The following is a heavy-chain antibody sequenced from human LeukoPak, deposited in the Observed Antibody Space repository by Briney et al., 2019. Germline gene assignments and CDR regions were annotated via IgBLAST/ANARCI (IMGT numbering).Heavy chain of an antibody. Sequence: GRSLRLSCAASGFTFSNYGMHWVRQAPGKGLEWVAVIWYDGTNKYYADSVKGRFTISRDNTKNSLFLQMNSLTTEDTAVYYCARGHGSNWGQGVLVAVSS. CDR2: IWYDGTNK. CDR3: ARGHGSN. D-gene: IGHD3-16*01. CDR1: GFTFSNYG. J-gene: IGHJ4*02. V-gene: IGHV3-33*03.